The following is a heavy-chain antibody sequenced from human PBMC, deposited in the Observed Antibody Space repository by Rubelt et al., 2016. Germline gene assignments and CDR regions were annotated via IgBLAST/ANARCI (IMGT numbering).Heavy chain of an antibody. Sequence: QVQLQESGPGLVKPSETLSLTCTVSGGSINSYYWSWIRQPPGKGLEWIGHIYYSGSTNHNPSLKRRVTISVDTSKNQFYLQLNSVTAADTAVYYCARSGKQWDALDYWGQGTLVTVSS. CDR1: GGSINSYY. D-gene: IGHD6-19*01. V-gene: IGHV4-59*08. CDR3: ARSGKQWDALDY. CDR2: IYYSGST. J-gene: IGHJ4*02.